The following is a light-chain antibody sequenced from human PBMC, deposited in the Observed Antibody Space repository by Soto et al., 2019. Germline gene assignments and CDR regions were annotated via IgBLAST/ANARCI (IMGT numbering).Light chain of an antibody. Sequence: QSVLTQPASVSGSPGQSITISCTRTNGDVGSYDLVSWYQQYPGKAPKLIIYEVNKRPSGVSNRFSGAKSGNTASLTISGLQTEDEADYDCCSYAGGNTLIFGGGTKLTVL. CDR3: CSYAGGNTLI. CDR2: EVN. J-gene: IGLJ2*01. V-gene: IGLV2-23*02. CDR1: NGDVGSYDL.